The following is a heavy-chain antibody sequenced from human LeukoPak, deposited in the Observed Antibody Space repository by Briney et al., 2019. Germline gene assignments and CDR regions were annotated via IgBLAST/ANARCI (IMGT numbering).Heavy chain of an antibody. J-gene: IGHJ4*02. CDR2: INHSGST. D-gene: IGHD6-13*01. CDR3: ARNPGYSSSWYSDY. CDR1: GGSFSGYY. Sequence: PSETLSLTCAVYGGSFSGYYWSWIRQPPGKGLEWIGEINHSGSTNYNPSLKSRVTISVDTSKSQFSLKLSSVTAADTAVYYCARNPGYSSSWYSDYWGQGTLVTVSS. V-gene: IGHV4-34*01.